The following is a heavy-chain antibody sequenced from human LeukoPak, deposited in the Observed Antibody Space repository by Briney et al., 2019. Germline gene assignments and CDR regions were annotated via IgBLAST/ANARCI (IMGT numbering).Heavy chain of an antibody. CDR3: ARGLFEDIVASPHYGMDV. Sequence: ASVKVSCKASGYTFTGYDINWVRQATGQGLEWMGWMNPSSGNTGYAQKFQGRVTMTRNTSISTAYMELSSLRSEDTAVYYCARGLFEDIVASPHYGMDVWGQGTTVTVSS. J-gene: IGHJ6*02. CDR1: GYTFTGYD. CDR2: MNPSSGNT. D-gene: IGHD5-12*01. V-gene: IGHV1-8*01.